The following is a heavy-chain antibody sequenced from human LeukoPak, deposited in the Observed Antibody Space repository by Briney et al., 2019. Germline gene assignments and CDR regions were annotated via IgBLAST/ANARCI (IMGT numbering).Heavy chain of an antibody. CDR2: INSDGTMT. V-gene: IGHV3-74*01. CDR3: ARDFVTSRLDF. Sequence: GGSLRLSCAASGFKFSNYWMHWVRQAPGQGLVWISRINSDGTMTKYGDSVRGRFTISRDNAKNTVYLQMHSLRAEDTAVYYCARDFVTSRLDFWGQGTLVTVSS. CDR1: GFKFSNYW. J-gene: IGHJ4*02. D-gene: IGHD3-16*01.